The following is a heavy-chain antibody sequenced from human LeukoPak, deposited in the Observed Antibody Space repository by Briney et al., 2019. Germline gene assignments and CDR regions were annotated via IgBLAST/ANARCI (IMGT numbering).Heavy chain of an antibody. CDR2: FDPEDGET. D-gene: IGHD2-2*01. J-gene: IGHJ6*02. Sequence: SVKVSCKVSGYTLTELSMHWVRQAPGKGLEWMGGFDPEDGETIYAQKFQGRVTMTEDTSTDTAYMELSSLRSEDTAVYYCATAESSTTTYYYGMDVWGQGTTVTVSS. CDR3: ATAESSTTTYYYGMDV. V-gene: IGHV1-24*01. CDR1: GYTLTELS.